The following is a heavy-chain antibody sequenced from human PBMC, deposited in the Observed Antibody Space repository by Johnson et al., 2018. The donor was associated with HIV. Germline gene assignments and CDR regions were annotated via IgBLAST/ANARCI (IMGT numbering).Heavy chain of an antibody. D-gene: IGHD3-16*02. Sequence: QVQLVESGGGVVQPGRSLRLSCAASGFTFSSYAMYWVRQAPGKGLEWVPLILSDGSNKYYADSVKGRFTISRDNSKNTLYLQMNSLRAEGTALYYCARGGLGYQNIHDPFDVWGQGTMVTVSS. CDR3: ARGGLGYQNIHDPFDV. J-gene: IGHJ3*01. CDR2: ILSDGSNK. CDR1: GFTFSSYA. V-gene: IGHV3-30*04.